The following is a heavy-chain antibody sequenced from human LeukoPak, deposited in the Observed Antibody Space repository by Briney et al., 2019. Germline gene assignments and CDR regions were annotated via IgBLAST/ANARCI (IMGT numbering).Heavy chain of an antibody. Sequence: GASVKVSCKASGYTFTSYGISWARQAPGQGLEWMGWISAYNGNTNYAQKLQGRVTMTTDTSTSTAYMELRSLRSDDTAVYYCARKAYDYVWGSYPSKLDYWGQGTLVTVSS. V-gene: IGHV1-18*01. CDR1: GYTFTSYG. D-gene: IGHD3-16*01. CDR3: ARKAYDYVWGSYPSKLDY. CDR2: ISAYNGNT. J-gene: IGHJ4*02.